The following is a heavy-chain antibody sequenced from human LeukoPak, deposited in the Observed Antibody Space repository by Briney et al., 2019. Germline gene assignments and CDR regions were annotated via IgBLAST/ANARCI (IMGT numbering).Heavy chain of an antibody. V-gene: IGHV4-39*01. Sequence: PSETLSLTCTVSGGSISSSSYYWGWIRQPPGKGLEWIGSIYYSGSTYYNPSLKSRVTISVDTSKNQFSLKLRSVTAADTAVYYCARLPLSSGSYYYYMDVWGKGTTVTVSS. CDR3: ARLPLSSGSYYYYMDV. J-gene: IGHJ6*03. D-gene: IGHD6-19*01. CDR1: GGSISSSSYY. CDR2: IYYSGST.